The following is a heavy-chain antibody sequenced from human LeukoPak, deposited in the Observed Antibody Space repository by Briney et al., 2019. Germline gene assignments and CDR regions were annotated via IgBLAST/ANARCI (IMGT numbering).Heavy chain of an antibody. Sequence: ASVKVSCKVSGYTLTDLSMHWVRQAPGKGLEWMGGFDPEDGETIYAQKFQGRVTMTEDTSTDTAYMELSSLRSEDTAVYYCARDLQEYPHGWFDPWGQGTLVTVSS. CDR2: FDPEDGET. CDR3: ARDLQEYPHGWFDP. D-gene: IGHD2/OR15-2a*01. CDR1: GYTLTDLS. V-gene: IGHV1-24*01. J-gene: IGHJ5*02.